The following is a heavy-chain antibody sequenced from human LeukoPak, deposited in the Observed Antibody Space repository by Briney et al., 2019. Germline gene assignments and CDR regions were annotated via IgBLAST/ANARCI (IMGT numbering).Heavy chain of an antibody. Sequence: GGSLRVSCAASGFTFSSYAMNWVRQAPGKGLEWVSAISGSGGNTYYADSVKGRFTISRDNSKNTLYLQMNSLRAEDTAVYYCAKGTMGRGFGYWGQGTLVTVSS. D-gene: IGHD3-10*01. V-gene: IGHV3-23*01. CDR2: ISGSGGNT. CDR1: GFTFSSYA. CDR3: AKGTMGRGFGY. J-gene: IGHJ4*02.